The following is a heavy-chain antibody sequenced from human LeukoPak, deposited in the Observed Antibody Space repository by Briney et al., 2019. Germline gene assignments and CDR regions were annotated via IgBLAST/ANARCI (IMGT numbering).Heavy chain of an antibody. CDR3: ATLPYYYDSSGSYYFDY. J-gene: IGHJ4*02. CDR2: ISYDGSNK. Sequence: GGSLRLSCAASGFTFASYAMHWVRQAPGKGLDWVAVISYDGSNKYYADSVKGRFTISRDNSKNTLYLQMNSLRVEDTAVYYCATLPYYYDSSGSYYFDYWGQGTLVTVSS. V-gene: IGHV3-30*04. D-gene: IGHD3-22*01. CDR1: GFTFASYA.